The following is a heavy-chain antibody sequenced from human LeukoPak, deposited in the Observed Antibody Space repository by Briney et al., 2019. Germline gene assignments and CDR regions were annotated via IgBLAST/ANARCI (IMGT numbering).Heavy chain of an antibody. V-gene: IGHV3-15*01. CDR2: IKSKTDGGTT. D-gene: IGHD3-9*01. CDR1: GFTFSNAW. J-gene: IGHJ5*02. CDR3: AGGLRYFPNWFDP. Sequence: GGSLRLSCAASGFTFSNAWMSWVRQAPGKGLEWVGRIKSKTDGGTTDYAAPVKGRFTISRDNSKNTLYLQMNSLRAEDTAVYYCAGGLRYFPNWFDPWGQGTLVTVSS.